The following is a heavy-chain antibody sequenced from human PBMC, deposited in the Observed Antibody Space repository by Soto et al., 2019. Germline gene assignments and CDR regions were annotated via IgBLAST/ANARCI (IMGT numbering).Heavy chain of an antibody. CDR1: GDTVSNFA. J-gene: IGHJ5*02. CDR3: ARVDKSLFEGGEWFDP. CDR2: IIPTFGTT. V-gene: IGHV1-69*01. D-gene: IGHD3-16*01. Sequence: QVQLVQSGAEVKKPGSSVKVSCKASGDTVSNFAIIWVRQAPGQGLEWMGGIIPTFGTTDYAQSFQGRVSITPDESTHTAYIELYRRRSEDTAIYFGARVDKSLFEGGEWFDPWGQGTLITVSS.